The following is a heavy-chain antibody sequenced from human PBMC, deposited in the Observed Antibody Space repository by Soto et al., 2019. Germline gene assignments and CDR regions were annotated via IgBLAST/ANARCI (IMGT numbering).Heavy chain of an antibody. J-gene: IGHJ6*02. CDR1: GGSISSGGYY. V-gene: IGHV4-31*03. D-gene: IGHD2-8*02. CDR3: ARGTGSKYYYGMDV. CDR2: IYYSGST. Sequence: QVQLQESGPGLVKPSQTLSLTCTVSGGSISSGGYYWSWIRQHPGKGLEWIGYIYYSGSTYYNPSLKSRVTIAVDTSKNQFSLKLSSVTAADTAVYYCARGTGSKYYYGMDVWGQGTTVTVSS.